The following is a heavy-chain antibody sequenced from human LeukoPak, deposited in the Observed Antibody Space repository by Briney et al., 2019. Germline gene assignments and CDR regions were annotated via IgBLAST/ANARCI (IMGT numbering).Heavy chain of an antibody. Sequence: ASVKVSSKASGYTFTSYGISWVRQAPGQGLEWMGWISAYNGNTNYAQKLQGRVTMTTDTSTSTAYMELRSLRSDDTAVYYCARSPGYYYDSSGCFDYWGQGTLVTVSS. CDR3: ARSPGYYYDSSGCFDY. V-gene: IGHV1-18*01. CDR1: GYTFTSYG. J-gene: IGHJ4*02. D-gene: IGHD3-22*01. CDR2: ISAYNGNT.